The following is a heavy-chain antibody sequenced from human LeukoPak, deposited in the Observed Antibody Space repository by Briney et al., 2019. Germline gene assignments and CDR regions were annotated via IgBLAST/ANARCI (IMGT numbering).Heavy chain of an antibody. CDR3: VRLRRNSDTSGFYYYYDF. J-gene: IGHJ4*02. CDR1: GYTFSSYS. Sequence: PGGSLRLSCPASGYTFSSYSVNWVRQAPGKGLEWVSSISVRSNYIYYADSVRGRFRISRDDARDSLYLQMNSLRAEDTAVYYCVRLRRNSDTSGFYYYYDFWGQGTLVTVSS. CDR2: ISVRSNYI. V-gene: IGHV3-21*01. D-gene: IGHD3-22*01.